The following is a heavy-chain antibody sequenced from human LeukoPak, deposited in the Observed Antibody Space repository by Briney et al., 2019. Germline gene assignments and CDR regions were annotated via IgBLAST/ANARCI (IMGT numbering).Heavy chain of an antibody. D-gene: IGHD3-16*01. CDR1: GFTFSGSA. CDR2: IRSKANSYAT. Sequence: GGSLRLSCGASGFTFSGSAMQWVRLASGKGPEWVGRIRSKANSYATAYAASVKDRFTISRDDSKNTAYLQMNSLRTEDTAVYYCARWVELWGGYVDYWGQGALVTVSS. V-gene: IGHV3-73*01. J-gene: IGHJ4*02. CDR3: ARWVELWGGYVDY.